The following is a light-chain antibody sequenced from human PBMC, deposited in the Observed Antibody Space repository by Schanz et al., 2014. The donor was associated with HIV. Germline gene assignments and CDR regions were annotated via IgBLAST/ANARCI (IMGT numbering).Light chain of an antibody. CDR1: AFNIGQNY. J-gene: IGLJ2*01. V-gene: IGLV1-51*01. CDR2: DNN. Sequence: QSVLTQPPSMSAAPGQRVTISCAGSAFNIGQNYVSWFQQFPGTAPKLLIYDNNKRPSGIPDRFSGSKSGTSATLAISGLRSEDEADYYCAAWDDSLSGVVVFGGGTKLTVL. CDR3: AAWDDSLSGVVV.